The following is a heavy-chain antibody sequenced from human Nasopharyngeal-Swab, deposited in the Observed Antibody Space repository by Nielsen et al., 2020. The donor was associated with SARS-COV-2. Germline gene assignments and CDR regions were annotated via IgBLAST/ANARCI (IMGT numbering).Heavy chain of an antibody. CDR3: ARDATTKAYYYYMDV. V-gene: IGHV4-61*08. CDR1: GGSISSGGYY. Sequence: SETLSLTCTVSGGSISSGGYYWSWIRQHPGKGLEWIGYSYYSGSTNYNPSLKSRVTISVDTSKNQFSLKLSSVTAADTAVYYCARDATTKAYYYYMDVWGKGTTVTVSS. J-gene: IGHJ6*03. D-gene: IGHD4-17*01. CDR2: SYYSGST.